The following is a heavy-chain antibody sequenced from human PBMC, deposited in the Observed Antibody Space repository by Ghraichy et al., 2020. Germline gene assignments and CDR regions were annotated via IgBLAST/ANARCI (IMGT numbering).Heavy chain of an antibody. J-gene: IGHJ4*02. CDR2: ISYDGSLK. D-gene: IGHD6-19*01. CDR1: GFSFSTYT. Sequence: GGSLRLSCAASGFSFSTYTLHWVRQAPGKGLEWVSVISYDGSLKYYQDSVRGRFTISRDNSENTLYLQMNSLRAEDTGVYYCARQIPVGQWHLDHWGQGTLVTVSS. CDR3: ARQIPVGQWHLDH. V-gene: IGHV3-30*04.